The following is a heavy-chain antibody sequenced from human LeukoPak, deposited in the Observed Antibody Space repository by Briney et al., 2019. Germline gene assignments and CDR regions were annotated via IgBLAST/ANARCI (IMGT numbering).Heavy chain of an antibody. Sequence: PSETLSLTCAVYGGSFSGYYWSWIRQPPGKGLEWIGEINHSGSTNYNPSLKSRVTISVDTSKNQFSLKLSSVTAADTAVYYCARGPTRFCSTSSCNDYYMDVWGKGTTVTISS. CDR2: INHSGST. CDR3: ARGPTRFCSTSSCNDYYMDV. J-gene: IGHJ6*03. CDR1: GGSFSGYY. D-gene: IGHD2-2*01. V-gene: IGHV4-34*01.